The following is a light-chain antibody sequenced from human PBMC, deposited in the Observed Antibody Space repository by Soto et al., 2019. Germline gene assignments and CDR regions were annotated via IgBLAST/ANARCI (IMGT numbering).Light chain of an antibody. CDR3: QPYCSYPP. CDR1: QGISNW. J-gene: IGKJ1*01. V-gene: IGKV1-5*01. Sequence: SLYPSNLAAYIKDTVPVACRASQGISNWLAWYQQKPGKAPKLLIFHASSLESGVPSRFSGSGSGTEFTLTSSSLQSDDFATYYCQPYCSYPPFGQ. CDR2: HAS.